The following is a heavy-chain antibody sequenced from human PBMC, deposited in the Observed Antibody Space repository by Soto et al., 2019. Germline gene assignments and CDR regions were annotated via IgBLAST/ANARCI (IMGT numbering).Heavy chain of an antibody. V-gene: IGHV4-59*11. Sequence: SETLSLPCTVSGGSISGHYWTWIRQPPGKGLEWIGYIFYSGSTNYNPSLKSRVTISVDTSKNQFSLKLSSVTAADTAVYYCARVGSSGWSPDYWGPGTLVTVSS. J-gene: IGHJ4*02. D-gene: IGHD6-19*01. CDR1: GGSISGHY. CDR3: ARVGSSGWSPDY. CDR2: IFYSGST.